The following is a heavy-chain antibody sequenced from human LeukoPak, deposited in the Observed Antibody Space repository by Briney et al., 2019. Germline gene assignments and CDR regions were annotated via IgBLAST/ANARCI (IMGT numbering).Heavy chain of an antibody. CDR2: ISGRDDST. Sequence: GGSLRLSCAASGFSFSNYAMSWVRQVPGKGLEWVSAISGRDDSTYYADSVKGRFTISRDTSKNTLYLQMNSLRAEDTAVYYCAKWGDYDVLTGYYDSDYWGQGTLITVSS. CDR1: GFSFSNYA. D-gene: IGHD3-9*01. CDR3: AKWGDYDVLTGYYDSDY. J-gene: IGHJ4*02. V-gene: IGHV3-23*01.